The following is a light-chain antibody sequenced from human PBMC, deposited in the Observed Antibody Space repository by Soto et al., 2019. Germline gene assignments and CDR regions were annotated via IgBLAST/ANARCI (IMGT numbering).Light chain of an antibody. CDR3: EQYNSWPLT. CDR2: GAS. Sequence: EIVMTPSPATLSVSPGERATLSCRASQRVSSTLAWYQQRPGQAPRLLIYGASTRATDIPARFTGSGSGTEFTPTTGSLQSEDFAVSYCEQYNSWPLTFGQGTKVDIK. CDR1: QRVSST. V-gene: IGKV3-15*01. J-gene: IGKJ1*01.